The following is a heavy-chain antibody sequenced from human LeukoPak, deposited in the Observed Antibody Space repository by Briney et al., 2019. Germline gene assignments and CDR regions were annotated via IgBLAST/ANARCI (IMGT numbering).Heavy chain of an antibody. V-gene: IGHV3-73*01. J-gene: IGHJ4*02. CDR3: TRLGSYGYSY. Sequence: PGGSLRLSCAASGFTFSGSAMHWVRQASGKGLEWVGRIRSKANSYATAYAASVKGRFTISRDDSKNTAYLQMNSLKTEDKAVYYCTRLGSYGYSYWGQGTLVTVSS. CDR2: IRSKANSYAT. CDR1: GFTFSGSA. D-gene: IGHD5-18*01.